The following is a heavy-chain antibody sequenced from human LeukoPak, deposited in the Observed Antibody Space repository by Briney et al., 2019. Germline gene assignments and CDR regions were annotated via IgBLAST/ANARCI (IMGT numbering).Heavy chain of an antibody. CDR2: INPNSGGA. Sequence: GASVKVSCKASGYTFTGYYMHWVRQAPGQGLEWMGWINPNSGGANYAQKFQGRVTMTRDTSISTAYMELSRLRSDDTAVYYCARIVVSAYYFDYWGQGTLVAVSS. J-gene: IGHJ4*02. D-gene: IGHD3-22*01. CDR3: ARIVVSAYYFDY. CDR1: GYTFTGYY. V-gene: IGHV1-2*02.